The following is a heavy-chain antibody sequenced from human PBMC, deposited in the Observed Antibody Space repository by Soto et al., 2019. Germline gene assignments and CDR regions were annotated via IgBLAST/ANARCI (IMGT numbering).Heavy chain of an antibody. D-gene: IGHD4-4*01. J-gene: IGHJ4*02. V-gene: IGHV4-39*01. CDR1: GGSISSSSYY. CDR3: ARHRTTVTTHFDY. CDR2: IYYSGST. Sequence: QLQLQESGPGLVKPSETLSLTCTVSGGSISSSSYYWGWIRQPPGKGLEWIGSIYYSGSTYYNPSLTSRVTISVDTSKNQFSLKLSSVTAADTAVYYCARHRTTVTTHFDYWGQGTLVTVSS.